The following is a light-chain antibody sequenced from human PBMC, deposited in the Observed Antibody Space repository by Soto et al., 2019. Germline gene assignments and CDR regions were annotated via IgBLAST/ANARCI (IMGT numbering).Light chain of an antibody. CDR3: QQYKNYPWT. Sequence: AIRMTQSPSSLSASTGDRVTITCRASQGISNWLAWYQQRPGKAPKLLVYGASTLQSGVPSRFSGSGSGTDFHLTISGLQSEDFATYYCQQYKNYPWTFGQGTKVEVK. V-gene: IGKV1-8*01. J-gene: IGKJ1*01. CDR1: QGISNW. CDR2: GAS.